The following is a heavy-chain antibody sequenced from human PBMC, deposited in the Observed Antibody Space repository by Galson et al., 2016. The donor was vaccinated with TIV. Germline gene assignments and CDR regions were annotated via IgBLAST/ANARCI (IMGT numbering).Heavy chain of an antibody. D-gene: IGHD3-16*01. CDR1: GFSLGTSGMR. V-gene: IGHV2-70*04. CDR3: ARMSALGGVIDY. J-gene: IGHJ4*02. CDR2: IDWDDDK. Sequence: PALVKPTQTLTLTCSFSGFSLGTSGMRVSWIRQPPGKALEWLARIDWDDDKFYSTSLKTRLTIPKDPSRDQVVLTMTNMDPIDTATYYCARMSALGGVIDYWGQGTLVTVSS.